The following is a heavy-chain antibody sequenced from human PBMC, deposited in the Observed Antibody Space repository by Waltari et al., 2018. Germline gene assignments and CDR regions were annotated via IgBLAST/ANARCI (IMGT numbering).Heavy chain of an antibody. CDR3: VRGRIGTTQSGDWFDP. V-gene: IGHV3-21*02. Sequence: VQLVESGGGLVKPGGSLRLSCEGPGPSFNSYSIHWVRQAPGKGLEWISSISTSSSYIFYVDSVKGRFTISRDNAKNSLYLQMNSLRAEDTAMYYCVRGRIGTTQSGDWFDPWGQGTLVTVSS. CDR1: GPSFNSYS. J-gene: IGHJ5*02. CDR2: ISTSSSYI. D-gene: IGHD1-7*01.